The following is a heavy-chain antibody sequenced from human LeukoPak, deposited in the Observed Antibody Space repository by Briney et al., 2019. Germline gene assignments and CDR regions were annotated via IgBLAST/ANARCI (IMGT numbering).Heavy chain of an antibody. CDR1: GXTFTSYS. J-gene: IGHJ4*02. Sequence: PGGSLRLSCVASGXTFTSYSMNWVRQAPGKRLEWVAYIGVSGDPIYYADSVKGRFTISRDNAKNSVYLQMNSLRDGDTAVFYCVRGYAYSFDFWGQGTFVTVSS. CDR2: IGVSGDPI. CDR3: VRGYAYSFDF. V-gene: IGHV3-48*02. D-gene: IGHD3-16*01.